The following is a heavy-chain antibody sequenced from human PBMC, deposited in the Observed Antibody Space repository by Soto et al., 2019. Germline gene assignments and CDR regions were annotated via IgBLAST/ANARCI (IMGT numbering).Heavy chain of an antibody. CDR2: IRSSDGST. CDR3: AKAYYYDGSGPPAGAFDI. V-gene: IGHV3-23*01. D-gene: IGHD3-22*01. J-gene: IGHJ3*02. Sequence: WGSLRLSCAASRFTFSSHAMSWVRQAPGMGLEWVSAIRSSDGSTFYADSVKGRFTISRDNSKNSLYLQMNSLRAEDTAVYYCAKAYYYDGSGPPAGAFDIWGQGTLVTVSS. CDR1: RFTFSSHA.